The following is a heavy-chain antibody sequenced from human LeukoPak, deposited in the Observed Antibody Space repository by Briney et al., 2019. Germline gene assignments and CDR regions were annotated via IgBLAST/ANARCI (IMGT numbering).Heavy chain of an antibody. CDR2: INQDGSDK. CDR1: GFTFSSYW. V-gene: IGHV3-7*01. Sequence: GGSLRLSCAASGFTFSSYWMSWVRRAPGKGLEWVANINQDGSDKYYVDSVKGRFTISRDNAKNSLYLQMNSLRVEDTAVYYCARDGNCSGGSCYSGKSTPFDYWGQGTLVTVSS. D-gene: IGHD2-15*01. CDR3: ARDGNCSGGSCYSGKSTPFDY. J-gene: IGHJ4*02.